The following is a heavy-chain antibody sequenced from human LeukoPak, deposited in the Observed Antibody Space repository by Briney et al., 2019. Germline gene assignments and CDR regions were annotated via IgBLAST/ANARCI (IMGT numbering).Heavy chain of an antibody. CDR2: IRYDGSKK. J-gene: IGHJ4*02. CDR3: ARGPGYTYGLGFDY. D-gene: IGHD5-18*01. V-gene: IGHV3-33*08. Sequence: PGGSLRLSCAASGSTVSSNYMSWVGQAPGKGLEWVAVIRYDGSKKYYADSVKGRFTISRDNSKNTQYLQMNVLRAEDTAVYYGARGPGYTYGLGFDYWGQGTLVTVSS. CDR1: GSTVSSNY.